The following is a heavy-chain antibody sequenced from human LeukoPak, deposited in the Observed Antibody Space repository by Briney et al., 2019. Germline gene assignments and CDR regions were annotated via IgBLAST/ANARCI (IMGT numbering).Heavy chain of an antibody. D-gene: IGHD5-12*01. CDR1: GFTFSTYG. Sequence: PGGSLRLSCAASGFTFSTYGMHWVRQAPGRGLEWVAVLSYDGNTKYYADSVKGRFTISRDNSKNTLYLQMSSLRAEDTAVYYCAKEGSPMVATTMDVWGQGTTVTVSS. CDR2: LSYDGNTK. V-gene: IGHV3-30*18. J-gene: IGHJ6*02. CDR3: AKEGSPMVATTMDV.